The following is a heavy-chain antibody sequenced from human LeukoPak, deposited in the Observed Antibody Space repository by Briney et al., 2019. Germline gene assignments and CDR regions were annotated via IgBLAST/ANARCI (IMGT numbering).Heavy chain of an antibody. D-gene: IGHD6-13*01. V-gene: IGHV3-30*03. J-gene: IGHJ4*02. CDR2: ISFDGSIE. CDR3: ARASPPGIAAGSDY. Sequence: GGSLRLSCAASGFSFSNYGMHWVRQSPGKGLEWVAVISFDGSIEYYADSVKGRFTISRDDSTNTLYLQMNSLRAEDTAVYYCARASPPGIAAGSDYWGQGALVTVSS. CDR1: GFSFSNYG.